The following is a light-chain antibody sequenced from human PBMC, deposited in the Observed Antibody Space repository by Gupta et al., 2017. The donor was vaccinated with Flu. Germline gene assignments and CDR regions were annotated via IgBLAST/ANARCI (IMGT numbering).Light chain of an antibody. J-gene: IGLJ1*01. Sequence: SYALTQPPSVSVSPGQTADIMCPGDELGNRHVCWYQQKAGQSPVLVMSQDNKRPSGIPERFSGSNSGNTATLTIGGTQAMDEADYYCQTWDSTAAGVFGTGTRVTVL. CDR3: QTWDSTAAGV. V-gene: IGLV3-1*01. CDR1: ELGNRH. CDR2: QDN.